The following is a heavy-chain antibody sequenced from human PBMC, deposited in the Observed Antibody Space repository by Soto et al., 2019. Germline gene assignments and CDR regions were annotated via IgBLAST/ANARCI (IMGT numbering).Heavy chain of an antibody. Sequence: QVQLQESGPGLVKPSETLSLTCTVSGGSISSYYWSWIRQPPGKGLEWIGYIYYSGSTNYNPSLKRRVTTSVDTSKSQFSLKLSSVTAADTAVYYCARRYGSAFDIWGQGTMVTVSS. CDR1: GGSISSYY. J-gene: IGHJ3*02. CDR2: IYYSGST. CDR3: ARRYGSAFDI. V-gene: IGHV4-59*01. D-gene: IGHD3-10*01.